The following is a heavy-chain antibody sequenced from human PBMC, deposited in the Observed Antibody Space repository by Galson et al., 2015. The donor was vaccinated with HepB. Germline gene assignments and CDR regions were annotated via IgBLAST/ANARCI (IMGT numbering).Heavy chain of an antibody. CDR3: AKPALLGETMYPFFDS. D-gene: IGHD3-10*02. V-gene: IGHV3-23*01. Sequence: SLRLSCAPSGFAVKKYAMAWVRQAPGKGLQWVSSLRGGDRTASYADSVKGRFTISTDTSRNMFYLQMNDLRAEDTAIYFCAKPALLGETMYPFFDSWGQGTLVSVSS. CDR1: GFAVKKYA. J-gene: IGHJ5*01. CDR2: LRGGDRTA.